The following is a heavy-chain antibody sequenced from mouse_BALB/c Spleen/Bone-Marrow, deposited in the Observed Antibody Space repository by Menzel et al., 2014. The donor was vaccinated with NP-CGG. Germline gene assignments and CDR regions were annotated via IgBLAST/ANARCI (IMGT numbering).Heavy chain of an antibody. CDR2: ISSGGSYT. Sequence: EVKLMESGGGLVTPGGSLKLSCAASGFAFSSYDMSWVRQTPETRLEWVATISSGGSYTYYPDRVKGRFTISRDSARNTRVQQISSLRSEDTALYYWARRGNWYFDVWGAGTTVTVSS. V-gene: IGHV5-9*02. J-gene: IGHJ1*01. CDR3: ARRGNWYFDV. D-gene: IGHD1-1*02. CDR1: GFAFSSYD.